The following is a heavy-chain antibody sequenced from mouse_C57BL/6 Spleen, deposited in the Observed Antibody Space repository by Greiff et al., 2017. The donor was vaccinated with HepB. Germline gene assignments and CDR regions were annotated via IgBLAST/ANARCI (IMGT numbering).Heavy chain of an antibody. CDR3: VRLGHYYAMDY. V-gene: IGHV10-1*01. J-gene: IGHJ4*01. CDR1: GFSFNTYA. CDR2: IRSKSNNYAT. Sequence: VQLQQSGGGLVQPTGSLKLSCAASGFSFNTYAMNWVRQAPGKGLEWVARIRSKSNNYATYYADSVKDRFTISRDDSESMLYLQMNNLKPEDTAMYYCVRLGHYYAMDYWGQGTSVTVSS.